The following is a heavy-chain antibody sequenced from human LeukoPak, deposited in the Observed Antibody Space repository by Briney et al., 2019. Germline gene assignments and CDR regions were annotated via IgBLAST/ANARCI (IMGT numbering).Heavy chain of an antibody. CDR1: GESFSGYY. J-gene: IGHJ4*02. V-gene: IGHV4-34*01. D-gene: IGHD4-17*01. Sequence: SETLSLTCAVYGESFSGYYWSWIRQPPGKGLEWIGEINHSGSTNYNPSLKSRVTISVDTSKNQFSLKLSSVTAADTAVYYCARARLRRVYYFDYWGQGTLVTVSS. CDR3: ARARLRRVYYFDY. CDR2: INHSGST.